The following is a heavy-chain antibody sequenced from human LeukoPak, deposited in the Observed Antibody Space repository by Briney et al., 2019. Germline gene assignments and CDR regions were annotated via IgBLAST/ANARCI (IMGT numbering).Heavy chain of an antibody. CDR1: GFTFNSYS. J-gene: IGHJ4*02. CDR2: ISSSSSYI. D-gene: IGHD3-16*01. CDR3: ARDGPGEY. Sequence: PGGSLRLSCAASGFTFNSYSMNWVRQAPGEGLEWVSSISSSSSYIYYADSVRGRFTISRDNAKNSLYLQMNSLRAEDTAVYYCARDGPGEYWGQGTLVTVSS. V-gene: IGHV3-21*01.